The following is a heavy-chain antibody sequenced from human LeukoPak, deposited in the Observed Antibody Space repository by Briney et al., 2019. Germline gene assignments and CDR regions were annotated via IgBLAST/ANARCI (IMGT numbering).Heavy chain of an antibody. D-gene: IGHD3-16*02. J-gene: IGHJ4*02. V-gene: IGHV3-48*03. Sequence: GGSLRLSCAASGFTFSSYEMNWVRQAPGKGLEWVSYISSSGSTICYADSVKGRFTISRDNAKNSLYLQMNSLRAEDAAVYYCARRRGRIAFDFDYWGQGTLVTVSS. CDR2: ISSSGSTI. CDR3: ARRRGRIAFDFDY. CDR1: GFTFSSYE.